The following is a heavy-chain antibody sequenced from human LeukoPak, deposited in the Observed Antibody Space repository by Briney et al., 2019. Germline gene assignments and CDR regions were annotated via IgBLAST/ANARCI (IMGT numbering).Heavy chain of an antibody. V-gene: IGHV7-4-1*02. J-gene: IGHJ4*02. CDR2: INTNTGNP. D-gene: IGHD6-13*01. CDR3: AREGSSSWTELDY. CDR1: GYTFTGYY. Sequence: ASVKVSCKASGYTFTGYYMHWVRQAPGQGLEWMGWINTNTGNPTYAQGFTGRFVFSLDTSVTTAYLQISSLKAEDTAVYYCAREGSSSWTELDYWGQGTLVTVSS.